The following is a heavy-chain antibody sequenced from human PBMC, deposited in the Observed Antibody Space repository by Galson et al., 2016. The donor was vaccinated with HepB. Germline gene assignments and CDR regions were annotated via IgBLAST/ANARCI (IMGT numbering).Heavy chain of an antibody. D-gene: IGHD3-10*01. CDR2: IIPLFGAT. CDR3: ASGGGITMVRGVIPGWFDP. V-gene: IGHV1-69*13. CDR1: GGTFSNFA. Sequence: SVKVSCKASGGTFSNFAIRWLRQAPGHGLEWMGGIIPLFGATNYAQQFPGRVTITADQSTTTVYMDLSSLRSEDTAVYYRASGGGITMVRGVIPGWFDPWGQGTLVTVSS. J-gene: IGHJ5*02.